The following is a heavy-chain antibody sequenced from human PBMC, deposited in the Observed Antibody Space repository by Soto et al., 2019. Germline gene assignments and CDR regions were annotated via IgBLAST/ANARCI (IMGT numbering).Heavy chain of an antibody. CDR1: GFTFSNYG. Sequence: QVQLVESGGGVVQSGRSLRLSCAASGFTFSNYGMHWVRQAPGKGLEWVGIIWYDGNNKYYADSVKGRFTISRDNSQNTLYMQKNSLRAEDKAVYYCARGVGNYDYGMDVWGQGTTVTVSS. V-gene: IGHV3-33*01. D-gene: IGHD1-26*01. CDR3: ARGVGNYDYGMDV. CDR2: IWYDGNNK. J-gene: IGHJ6*02.